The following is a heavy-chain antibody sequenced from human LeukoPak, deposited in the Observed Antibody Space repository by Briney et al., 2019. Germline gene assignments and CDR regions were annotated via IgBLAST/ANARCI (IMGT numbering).Heavy chain of an antibody. Sequence: GGSLRLSCTASGFTVSSNYMSWVRQAPGKGLEWVSVLYSAGNTYYADSVKGRFTTSRDNTKNTLYLQMNSLRARDTAVYFCARAREYIAIDFWGQGTRVTVSS. V-gene: IGHV3-66*02. J-gene: IGHJ4*02. CDR1: GFTVSSNY. CDR3: ARAREYIAIDF. D-gene: IGHD6-13*01. CDR2: LYSAGNT.